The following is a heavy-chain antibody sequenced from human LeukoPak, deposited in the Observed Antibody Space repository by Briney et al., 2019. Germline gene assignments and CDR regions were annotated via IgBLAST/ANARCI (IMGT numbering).Heavy chain of an antibody. D-gene: IGHD2-15*01. CDR1: GFXFSSYG. J-gene: IGHJ4*02. CDR2: IWYDGSNK. CDR3: ASGYCSGGSCYSRDFDY. Sequence: GRSLRLSCAASGFXFSSYGIHWVRQAPGKGLEWVAHIWYDGSNKYYADSVEGRFTISRDNSKNTLYLQMNSLRAEDTAVYYCASGYCSGGSCYSRDFDYWGQGTLVTVSS. V-gene: IGHV3-33*01.